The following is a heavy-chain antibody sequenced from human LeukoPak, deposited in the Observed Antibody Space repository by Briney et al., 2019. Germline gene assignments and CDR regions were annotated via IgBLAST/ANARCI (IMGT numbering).Heavy chain of an antibody. D-gene: IGHD4-17*01. CDR2: IIPGKSDT. J-gene: IGHJ3*01. CDR3: ARHEMGPVTRNVFHV. CDR1: AYSFTSYY. Sequence: GESLKRPSKAAAYSFTSYYIGWGRQMPGKGLEWWGLIIPGKSDTRYSPYILGQVTIPAHKSISTAHLQWSSLKASDTAMYYCARHEMGPVTRNVFHVWGEGTMVIVSS. V-gene: IGHV5-51*01.